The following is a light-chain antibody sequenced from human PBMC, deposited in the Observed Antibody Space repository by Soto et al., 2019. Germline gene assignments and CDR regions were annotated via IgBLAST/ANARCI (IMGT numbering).Light chain of an antibody. V-gene: IGKV3-11*01. CDR1: QSVSSN. Sequence: ENVLTQSPATLSLSPGERATLSCRASQSVSSNLACYQQKPGQAPRLLIYDASNRATGIPARFSVSGSGTDFTLTISSLQPEDFAVYYCHQRSNWPPTFGGGTKVEIK. J-gene: IGKJ4*01. CDR2: DAS. CDR3: HQRSNWPPT.